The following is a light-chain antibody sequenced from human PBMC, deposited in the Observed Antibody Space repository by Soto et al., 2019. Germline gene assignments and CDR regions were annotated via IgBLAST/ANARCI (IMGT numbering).Light chain of an antibody. V-gene: IGKV1-39*01. CDR3: QQSYSTPIT. CDR1: QSIISY. Sequence: VQMTQFPSSLSASVGDSDTITYRASQSIISYLNWYQQKPGKAPKLLIYAASSLQSGVPSRFSGSGSGTDFTLTISSLQPEDFATYYCQQSYSTPITFGQGTRLEIK. CDR2: AAS. J-gene: IGKJ5*01.